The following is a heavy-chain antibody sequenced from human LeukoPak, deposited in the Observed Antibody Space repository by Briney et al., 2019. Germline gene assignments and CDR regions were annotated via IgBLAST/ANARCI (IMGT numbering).Heavy chain of an antibody. Sequence: QAGWSLRLSCAASGFTFSSYAMSWVRQAPGKGLEWVSAISGSGGSTYYADSVKGRFTISRDNSKNTLYLQMNSLRAEDTAVYYCAKAVGGYYDSSGYYYYYGMDVWGQGTTVTVSS. J-gene: IGHJ6*02. V-gene: IGHV3-23*01. CDR3: AKAVGGYYDSSGYYYYYGMDV. CDR2: ISGSGGST. CDR1: GFTFSSYA. D-gene: IGHD3-22*01.